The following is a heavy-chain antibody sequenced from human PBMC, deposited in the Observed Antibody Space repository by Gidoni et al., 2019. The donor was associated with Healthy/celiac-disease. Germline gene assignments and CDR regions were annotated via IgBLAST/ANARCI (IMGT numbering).Heavy chain of an antibody. CDR3: ASWGMGSSGWYWGEHWFDP. J-gene: IGHJ5*02. V-gene: IGHV1-69*04. CDR1: GGTFSSYA. CDR2: IIPILGIA. Sequence: QVQLVQSGAEVKKPGSSVKVSCKASGGTFSSYAISWVRQAPGQGLEWMGRIIPILGIANYAQKFQGRVTITADKSTSTAYMELSSLRSEDTAVYYCASWGMGSSGWYWGEHWFDPWGQGTLVTVSS. D-gene: IGHD6-19*01.